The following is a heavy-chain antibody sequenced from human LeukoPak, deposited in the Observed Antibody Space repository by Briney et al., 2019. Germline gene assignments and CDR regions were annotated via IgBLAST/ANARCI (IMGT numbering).Heavy chain of an antibody. V-gene: IGHV3-21*01. Sequence: GGSLRLSCAASGVTFSSYSMNWVRQAPGKGLEWVSSISRSSSYIYYADSVKGRFTISRDNAKKSLYLLMSSLRAEDTAMYYCARDRGYSYGFPPPFDYWGQGTLVTVSS. D-gene: IGHD5-18*01. CDR1: GVTFSSYS. CDR3: ARDRGYSYGFPPPFDY. J-gene: IGHJ4*02. CDR2: ISRSSSYI.